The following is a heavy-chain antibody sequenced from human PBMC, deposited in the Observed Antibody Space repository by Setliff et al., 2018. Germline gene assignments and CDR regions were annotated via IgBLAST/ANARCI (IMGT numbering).Heavy chain of an antibody. CDR3: SRLVRYCTRTSCQRASGDDY. CDR1: SHILTSYG. CDR2: ISPYNGHT. D-gene: IGHD2-2*01. Sequence: ASVKVSCKASSHILTSYGLSWVRQAPGQGIEWMGWISPYNGHTNYDQRFQGRVTMTTDTSTTTAYMELRSLRSDDTAVYYCSRLVRYCTRTSCQRASGDDYWGQGTLVTVS. J-gene: IGHJ4*02. V-gene: IGHV1-18*01.